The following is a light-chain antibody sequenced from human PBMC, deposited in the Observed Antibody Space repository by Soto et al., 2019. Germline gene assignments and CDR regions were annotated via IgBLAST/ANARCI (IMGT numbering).Light chain of an antibody. V-gene: IGKV1-5*01. Sequence: DIQMTQSPSPLSASVVDRVTITCRASQSISSWFAWYQQKPGQAPKLLIYDASSLESGVPSRLSGSGSGTEFTLAISSLQPDDFATYYCQQYNSYWTFGQGSKVDI. CDR2: DAS. CDR1: QSISSW. CDR3: QQYNSYWT. J-gene: IGKJ1*01.